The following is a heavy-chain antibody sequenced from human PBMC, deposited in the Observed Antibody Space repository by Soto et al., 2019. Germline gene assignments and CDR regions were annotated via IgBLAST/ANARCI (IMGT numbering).Heavy chain of an antibody. Sequence: SETLSLTCTVSGGSISSGGYYWSWIRQHPGKGLEWIGYIYYSGSTYYNPSLKSRVTISVDTSKNQFSLKLSSVTAADTAVYYCARDSGRGRYCSGGSCYSMVSWFDPWGQGTLVTVSS. J-gene: IGHJ5*02. V-gene: IGHV4-31*03. CDR3: ARDSGRGRYCSGGSCYSMVSWFDP. D-gene: IGHD2-15*01. CDR2: IYYSGST. CDR1: GGSISSGGYY.